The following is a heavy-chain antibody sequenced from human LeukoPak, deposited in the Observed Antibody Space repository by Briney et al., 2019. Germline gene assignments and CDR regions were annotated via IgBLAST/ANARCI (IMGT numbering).Heavy chain of an antibody. CDR1: GFTFSSYE. V-gene: IGHV3-48*03. J-gene: IGHJ4*02. CDR2: ISSSGSTI. CDR3: ARSVADSSGYYYFDY. Sequence: GGSLRLSCAASGFTFSSYEMNWVRQAPGKGLEWVSYISSSGSTIYYADSVKGRFTISRDNAKNSLYLQMNSLRAEDTAVYYCARSVADSSGYYYFDYWGQGTLVTVSS. D-gene: IGHD3-22*01.